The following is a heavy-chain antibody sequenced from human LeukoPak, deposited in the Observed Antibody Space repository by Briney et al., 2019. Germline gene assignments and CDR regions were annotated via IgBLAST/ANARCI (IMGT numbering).Heavy chain of an antibody. Sequence: SETLSLPCTVSGGSISSYYWGWIRQPPGKGLEWIGYIYYSGSTNYNPSLKSRVTISVDTSKNQFSLKLSSVTAADTAVYYCASGGGRYYDSSGYIGYWGQGTLVTVSS. CDR2: IYYSGST. CDR3: ASGGGRYYDSSGYIGY. V-gene: IGHV4-59*01. J-gene: IGHJ4*02. D-gene: IGHD3-22*01. CDR1: GGSISSYY.